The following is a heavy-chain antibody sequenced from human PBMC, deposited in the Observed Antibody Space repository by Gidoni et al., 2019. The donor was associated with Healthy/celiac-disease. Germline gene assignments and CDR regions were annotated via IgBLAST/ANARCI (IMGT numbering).Heavy chain of an antibody. CDR2: IYSGGST. CDR3: ARGGYYYDSSGYYLDY. Sequence: EVQLVESGGGLIQPGGSLRPSCAASGFTVSSNYMSWVRQAPGKGLEWVSVIYSGGSTYYADSVKGRFTISRDNSKNTLYLQMNSLRAEDTAVYYCARGGYYYDSSGYYLDYWGQGTLVTVSS. V-gene: IGHV3-53*01. J-gene: IGHJ4*02. D-gene: IGHD3-22*01. CDR1: GFTVSSNY.